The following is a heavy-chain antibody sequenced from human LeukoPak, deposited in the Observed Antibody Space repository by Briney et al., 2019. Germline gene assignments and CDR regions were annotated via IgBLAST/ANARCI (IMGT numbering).Heavy chain of an antibody. J-gene: IGHJ6*02. CDR3: ARGPAYGEDYYYYGMDV. V-gene: IGHV4-4*07. Sequence: SETLSLTCTVSGGSISSYYWSWIRQPAGKGLEWIGRIYTSGSTNYNPSLKSRVTMSVDTSKNQFSLKLSSVTAADTAVYYCARGPAYGEDYYYYGMDVWGQGTTVTVSS. D-gene: IGHD4-17*01. CDR2: IYTSGST. CDR1: GGSISSYY.